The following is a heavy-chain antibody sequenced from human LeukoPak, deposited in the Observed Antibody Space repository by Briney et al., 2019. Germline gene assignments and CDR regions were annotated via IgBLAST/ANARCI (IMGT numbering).Heavy chain of an antibody. V-gene: IGHV4-34*01. CDR1: GGSFSGYY. J-gene: IGHJ4*02. CDR2: INHSGST. D-gene: IGHD4-17*01. Sequence: SETLSLTCAVYGGSFSGYYWSWIRQPPGKGLEWIGEINHSGSTNYNPSLKSRVTISVDTSKNQFSLKLSSVTAADTAVYYCAATTGGFDYWGQGTLVTVSS. CDR3: AATTGGFDY.